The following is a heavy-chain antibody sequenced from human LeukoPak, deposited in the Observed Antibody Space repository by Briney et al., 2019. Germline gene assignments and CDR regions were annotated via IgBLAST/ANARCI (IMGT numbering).Heavy chain of an antibody. Sequence: SETLSLTCTVSGGSISSYYWSWIRQPAGKRLEWIGRTYTSGSTNYNPSLKSRLTMSVDTSENQFSLKLSSVTAADTAVYYCAREGTSGWYDGYYFYGMDVWGQGTTVTVSS. CDR1: GGSISSYY. J-gene: IGHJ6*02. CDR2: TYTSGST. V-gene: IGHV4-4*07. CDR3: AREGTSGWYDGYYFYGMDV. D-gene: IGHD6-19*01.